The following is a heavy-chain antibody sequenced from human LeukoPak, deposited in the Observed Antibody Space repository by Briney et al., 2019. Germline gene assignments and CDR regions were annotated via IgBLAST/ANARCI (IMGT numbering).Heavy chain of an antibody. Sequence: GGSLRLSCAASGFTFRSYGMHWVRQAPGKGLEWVAFIRYDGSNKYYADSVKGRFTISRDNSKNTLYLQMNSLRAEDTAVYYCAKVVVIRPSWFDPWGQGTLVTVSS. CDR1: GFTFRSYG. J-gene: IGHJ5*02. V-gene: IGHV3-30*02. CDR2: IRYDGSNK. CDR3: AKVVVIRPSWFDP. D-gene: IGHD3-3*01.